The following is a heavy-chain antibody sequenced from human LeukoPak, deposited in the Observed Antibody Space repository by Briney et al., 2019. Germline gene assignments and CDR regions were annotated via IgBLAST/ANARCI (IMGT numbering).Heavy chain of an antibody. CDR1: GGSISSGSYY. V-gene: IGHV4-61*02. D-gene: IGHD5-18*01. CDR2: IYTSGTT. Sequence: SQTLSLTCTVSGGSISSGSYYWSWIRLPAGKGLEWIGRIYTSGTTNYNPSLKSRVTISVDTSKNQFSLKLSSVTAADTAVYYCARGDTGYHYYMDVWGKGTTVTVSS. CDR3: ARGDTGYHYYMDV. J-gene: IGHJ6*03.